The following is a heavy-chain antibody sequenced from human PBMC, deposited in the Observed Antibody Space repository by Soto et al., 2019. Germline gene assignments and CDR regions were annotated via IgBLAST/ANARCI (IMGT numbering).Heavy chain of an antibody. CDR1: GFTFSNYP. D-gene: IGHD1-26*01. CDR2: IDGGGGRT. V-gene: IGHV3-23*01. CDR3: ARSRREVVTQGCFFDY. J-gene: IGHJ4*02. Sequence: GGSLRLSCAASGFTFSNYPMSWVRQAPGKGLEWVSTIDGGGGRTTYPDSVKGRFTISRDNSKGTLSLQMNSLRAEDTAVYYCARSRREVVTQGCFFDYWGQGSLVTVSS.